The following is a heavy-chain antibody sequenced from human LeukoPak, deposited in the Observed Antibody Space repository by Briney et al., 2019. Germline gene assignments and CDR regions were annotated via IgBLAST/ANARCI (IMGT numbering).Heavy chain of an antibody. V-gene: IGHV1-8*01. Sequence: ASVKVSCKASGYTFTSYGINWVRQATGQGLEWMGWMNPNSGNTGYAQKFQGRVTMTRNTSISTAYMELSSLRSEDTAVYYCARGVWDFWSGYHNYYYYYMDVWGKGTTVTVSS. CDR1: GYTFTSYG. CDR2: MNPNSGNT. J-gene: IGHJ6*03. CDR3: ARGVWDFWSGYHNYYYYYMDV. D-gene: IGHD3-3*01.